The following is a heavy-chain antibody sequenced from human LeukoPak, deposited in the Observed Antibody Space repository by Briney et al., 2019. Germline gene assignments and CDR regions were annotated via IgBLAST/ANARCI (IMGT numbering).Heavy chain of an antibody. CDR1: GFTFSSYG. CDR2: LHADGSEK. V-gene: IGHV3-7*01. Sequence: GSLRLSCAASGFTFSSYGMHWVRQAPGKGLEWVARLHADGSEKYYVDSVKGRFTISRDNAKNSLYLQMNSLRVEDTAVYYCARGGYSFDYLGQGTLVTVSS. D-gene: IGHD5-12*01. CDR3: ARGGYSFDY. J-gene: IGHJ4*02.